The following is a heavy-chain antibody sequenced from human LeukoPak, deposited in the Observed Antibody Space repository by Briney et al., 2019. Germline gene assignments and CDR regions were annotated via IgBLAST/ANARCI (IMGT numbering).Heavy chain of an antibody. Sequence: SVKVSCKASGGTFSGYAISWVRQAPGQGLEWMGGIIPVSGTANYAQNFQGRVTITVDESTSTAYMELSSLRSEDTAVYYCARLTRRDFTVTPEDYWGQGTLVTVSS. D-gene: IGHD4-17*01. CDR3: ARLTRRDFTVTPEDY. CDR2: IIPVSGTA. J-gene: IGHJ4*02. CDR1: GGTFSGYA. V-gene: IGHV1-69*13.